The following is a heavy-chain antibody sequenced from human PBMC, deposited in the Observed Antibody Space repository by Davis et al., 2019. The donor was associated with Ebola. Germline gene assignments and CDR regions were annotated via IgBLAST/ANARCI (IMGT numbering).Heavy chain of an antibody. D-gene: IGHD6-19*01. CDR2: LNHSGST. CDR1: GGSFSGYY. Sequence: SETLSLTFAVYGGSFSGYYWSWIRRPPGKGLEWIGVLNHSGSTNYNPSLHSRVTISVDTSKNQISLKLSSVTAADTAVYYCARWRVVWNWVDPWGQGTLVTVSS. V-gene: IGHV4-34*01. J-gene: IGHJ5*02. CDR3: ARWRVVWNWVDP.